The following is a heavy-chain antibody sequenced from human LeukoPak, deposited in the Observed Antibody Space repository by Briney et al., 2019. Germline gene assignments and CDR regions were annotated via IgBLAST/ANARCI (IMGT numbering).Heavy chain of an antibody. Sequence: PGGSLRLSCAASGFTFNTYTMDWVRQAPGKGLEWVSSISRSNSYIYYSDSVKGRFTMSRDNAKNSPYLQMNSLRAEDTAVYYCARGTLGLNPDIFEEWGQGTLVTVSS. J-gene: IGHJ4*02. V-gene: IGHV3-21*01. CDR3: ARGTLGLNPDIFEE. CDR1: GFTFNTYT. CDR2: ISRSNSYI. D-gene: IGHD7-27*01.